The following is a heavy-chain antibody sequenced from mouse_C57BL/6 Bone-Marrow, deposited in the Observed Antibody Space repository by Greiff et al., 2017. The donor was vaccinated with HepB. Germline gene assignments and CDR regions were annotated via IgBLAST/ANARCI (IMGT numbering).Heavy chain of an antibody. J-gene: IGHJ3*01. CDR3: ASLGRRFAY. CDR1: GYTFTSYW. V-gene: IGHV1-69*01. D-gene: IGHD4-1*01. CDR2: IDPSDSYT. Sequence: VQLQQSGAELVMPGASVKLSCKASGYTFTSYWMHWVKQRPGQGLEWIGEIDPSDSYTNYNQKFKGKSTLTVDKSSSTAYMQLSSLTSEDSAVYYCASLGRRFAYWGQGTLVTVSA.